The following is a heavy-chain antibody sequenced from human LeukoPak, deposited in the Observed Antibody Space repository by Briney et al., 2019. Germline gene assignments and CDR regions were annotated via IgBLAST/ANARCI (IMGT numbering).Heavy chain of an antibody. CDR1: GYTFTSYA. V-gene: IGHV1-3*01. Sequence: ASVKVSCKASGYTFTSYAMHWVRQAPGQRLEWMGWINAGNGNTKYSQKFQGRVTITRDTSASTAYMELSSLRSEDTAVCYCAREHYYDSTGSRAFDIWGQGTMVTVSS. CDR2: INAGNGNT. D-gene: IGHD3-22*01. CDR3: AREHYYDSTGSRAFDI. J-gene: IGHJ3*02.